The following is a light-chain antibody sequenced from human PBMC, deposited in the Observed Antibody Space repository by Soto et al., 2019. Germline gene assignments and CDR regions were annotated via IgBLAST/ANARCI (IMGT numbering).Light chain of an antibody. J-gene: IGLJ1*01. CDR1: SSDVGGYDY. CDR3: GSYAGSPFIV. CDR2: ESS. Sequence: QSALTQPPSASGSPGQSDTISCTGTSSDVGGYDYVSWYQQHPGKAPKLLIYESSQRPSGVPDRFSGSRSGNTASLIISGLHADDEADYYCGSYAGSPFIVFGTGTKVTVL. V-gene: IGLV2-8*01.